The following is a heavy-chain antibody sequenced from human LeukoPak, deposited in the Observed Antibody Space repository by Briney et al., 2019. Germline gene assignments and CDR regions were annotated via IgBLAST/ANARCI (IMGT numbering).Heavy chain of an antibody. CDR2: FDPKDGDT. CDR1: GYTLTELS. V-gene: IGHV1-24*01. J-gene: IGHJ4*02. CDR3: AKTLQWDCFDY. Sequence: ASVKVSCKVSGYTLTELSVHWVRQAPGKGLEWMGNFDPKDGDTIYAQRFQGRVTMTEDTSTHTAYMELSSLRSEDTAVYYCAKTLQWDCFDYWGQGTLVTVSS. D-gene: IGHD1-26*01.